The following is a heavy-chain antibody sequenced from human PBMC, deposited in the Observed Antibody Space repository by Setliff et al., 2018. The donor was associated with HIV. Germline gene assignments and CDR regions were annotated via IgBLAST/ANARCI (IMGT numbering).Heavy chain of an antibody. CDR1: GYSFTDYY. CDR3: ARGMDYYDTSGYYQYYFDY. J-gene: IGHJ4*02. D-gene: IGHD3-22*01. CDR2: INPKSDGT. Sequence: ASVKVSCKASGYSFTDYYIHWVRQAPGQGLEWMGWINPKSDGTNYAQKFQCWITMTRDTSISTAYMELRRLRSDDTAVYYCARGMDYYDTSGYYQYYFDYWGQGTLVTV. V-gene: IGHV1-2*04.